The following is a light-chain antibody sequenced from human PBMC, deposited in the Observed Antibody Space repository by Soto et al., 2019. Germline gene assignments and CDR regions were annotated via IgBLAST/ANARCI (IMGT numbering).Light chain of an antibody. Sequence: IVLTQSPGTLSLSPGERATLSCRASQTGSNSYLAWYQQKSGQAPRLLIYGVSTRATGIPDRFSGSGSGTEFALTISRLEPEDFAVYICQHYVYPQWTFGPGTKVDVK. CDR1: QTGSNSY. CDR3: QHYVYPQWT. CDR2: GVS. J-gene: IGKJ1*01. V-gene: IGKV3-20*01.